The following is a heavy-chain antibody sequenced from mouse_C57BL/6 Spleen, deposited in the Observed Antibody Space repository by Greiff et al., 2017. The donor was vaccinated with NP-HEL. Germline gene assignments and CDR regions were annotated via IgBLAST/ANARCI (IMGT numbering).Heavy chain of an antibody. CDR3: TRSGTVVEPD. J-gene: IGHJ1*03. Sequence: QVQLQQSGAELVRPGASVTLSCKASGYTFTDYEMHWVKQTPVHGLEWIGAIDPETGGTAYNQKFKGKAILTADKSSSTAYMELRSLTSEDSAVYYCTRSGTVVEPDWGTGTTVTVSS. V-gene: IGHV1-15*01. CDR2: IDPETGGT. CDR1: GYTFTDYE. D-gene: IGHD1-1*01.